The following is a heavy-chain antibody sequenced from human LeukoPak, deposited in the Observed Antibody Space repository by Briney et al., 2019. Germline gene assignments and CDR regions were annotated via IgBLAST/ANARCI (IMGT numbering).Heavy chain of an antibody. D-gene: IGHD2-15*01. CDR1: GFTFSSYA. CDR3: AKARYCSGGSCYFDY. CDR2: ISGSGSST. J-gene: IGHJ4*02. V-gene: IGHV3-23*01. Sequence: GGPLRLSCGASGFTFSSYAMIWVRQAPGKGLEWVSGISGSGSSTYYADSVKGRFTISRDNSKNTLYLQMNSLRAEDTAIYYCAKARYCSGGSCYFDYWGQGTLVTVSS.